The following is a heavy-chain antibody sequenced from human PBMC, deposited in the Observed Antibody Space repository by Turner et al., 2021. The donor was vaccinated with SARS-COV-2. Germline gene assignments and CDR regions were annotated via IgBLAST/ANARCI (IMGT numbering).Heavy chain of an antibody. D-gene: IGHD5-12*01. J-gene: IGHJ4*02. Sequence: QVQPVETGGGVVEPGWYLRLSCAASGFTFSSYCMHWVRQAPGKVLEWVAVIWYDGSNNYYADSVKGRFTITRDNSKNTLYLQMNSLRAEDSAVYYCARDVGYCGYAYFDYWGQGTLVTVSS. CDR2: IWYDGSNN. CDR3: ARDVGYCGYAYFDY. CDR1: GFTFSSYC. V-gene: IGHV3-33*01.